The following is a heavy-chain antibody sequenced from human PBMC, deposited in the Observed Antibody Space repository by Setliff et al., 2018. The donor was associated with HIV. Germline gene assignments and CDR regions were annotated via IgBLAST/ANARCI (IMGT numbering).Heavy chain of an antibody. J-gene: IGHJ4*02. CDR2: INHSGST. CDR3: ASLLSRGYYYDRSGYSYRDY. V-gene: IGHV4-34*01. CDR1: GGSFSGYY. Sequence: PSETLSLTCAVYGGSFSGYYWSWIRQPPGKGLEWIGEINHSGSTPHNPSLRSRVTISVDTSKNQFSLKLSSVTAADTAVYYCASLLSRGYYYDRSGYSYRDYWGQGTLVTVSS. D-gene: IGHD3-22*01.